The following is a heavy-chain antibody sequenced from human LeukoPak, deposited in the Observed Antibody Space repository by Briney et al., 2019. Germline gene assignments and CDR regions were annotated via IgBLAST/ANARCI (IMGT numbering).Heavy chain of an antibody. Sequence: GASVKVSCKASGGTFSSYAISWVRQAPGQGLEWMGIINPSGGSTSYAQKFQGRVTMTRNTSISTAYMELSSLRSEDTAVYYCARAYYGSGNHYYYMDVWGKGTTVTISS. CDR3: ARAYYGSGNHYYYMDV. V-gene: IGHV1-46*01. CDR2: INPSGGST. J-gene: IGHJ6*03. D-gene: IGHD3-10*01. CDR1: GGTFSSYA.